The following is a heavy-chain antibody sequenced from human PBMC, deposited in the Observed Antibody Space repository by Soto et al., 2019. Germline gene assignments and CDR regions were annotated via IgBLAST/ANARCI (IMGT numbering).Heavy chain of an antibody. D-gene: IGHD5-18*01. CDR1: GFSLSTRGVG. Sequence: QITLKESGPTLVKPTQPLTLTCTFSGFSLSTRGVGVGWIRQPPGKALEWLALIYWDDDEGYSPSLKSRLTITTDTSKTQVVLTMTTMDPVDTATYSCAHRPRGYSYHFDYWGQGTLVTVSS. J-gene: IGHJ4*02. CDR2: IYWDDDE. V-gene: IGHV2-5*02. CDR3: AHRPRGYSYHFDY.